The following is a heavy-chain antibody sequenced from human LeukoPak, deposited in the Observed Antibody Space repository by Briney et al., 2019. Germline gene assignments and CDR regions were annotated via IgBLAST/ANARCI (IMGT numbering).Heavy chain of an antibody. CDR1: GFTFSSYA. Sequence: PGGSLRLSCAASGFTFSSYAMSWVRQAPGKGLEWVSAISGSGGSTYYADSVKGRFTISRDNSKNTPYLQMNSLRAEDTAAYYCAKDQRVITMIVVVRALDYWGQGTLVTVSS. CDR2: ISGSGGST. V-gene: IGHV3-23*01. D-gene: IGHD3-22*01. J-gene: IGHJ4*02. CDR3: AKDQRVITMIVVVRALDY.